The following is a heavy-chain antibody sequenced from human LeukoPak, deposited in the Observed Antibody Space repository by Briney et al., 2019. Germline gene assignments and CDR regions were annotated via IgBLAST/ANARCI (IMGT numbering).Heavy chain of an antibody. CDR3: AKDRASGFLEWYIFDY. V-gene: IGHV3-23*01. CDR2: ISGSGGST. CDR1: GFTFSSYA. D-gene: IGHD3-3*01. J-gene: IGHJ4*02. Sequence: PGGSLRLSCAASGFTFSSYAMSWVRQAPGKGLEWVSAISGSGGSTYYADSVKGRFTISRDNSKNTLYLQMNSLRAEDTAVYYCAKDRASGFLEWYIFDYWGQGTLVTVSS.